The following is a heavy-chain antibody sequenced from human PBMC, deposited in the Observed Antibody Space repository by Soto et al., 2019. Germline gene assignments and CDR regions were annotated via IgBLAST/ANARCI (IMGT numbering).Heavy chain of an antibody. CDR1: GFSLSSTRMA. CDR2: IYWDDDK. D-gene: IGHD6-19*01. Sequence: QITLKESGPTLVKPTQTLTLTCTFSGFSLSSTRMAVGWIRQPPGKALEWLALIYWDDDKRYSPFLKSRHTITKDSSKIQVVLTMSTMDPVDTARYYCAHIVVAGLGYYFDYWGQGTLVTVSS. CDR3: AHIVVAGLGYYFDY. V-gene: IGHV2-5*02. J-gene: IGHJ4*02.